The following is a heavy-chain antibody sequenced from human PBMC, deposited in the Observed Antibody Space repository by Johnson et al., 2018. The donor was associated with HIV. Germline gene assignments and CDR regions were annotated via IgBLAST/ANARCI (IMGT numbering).Heavy chain of an antibody. CDR2: INWTGGRT. CDR3: AKDVSRTTVVTFDAFDI. D-gene: IGHD4-23*01. Sequence: WVSCINWTGGRTGYADYVKGRFTISRDNTKNSLYVQMNSLKVEDTAFYYCAKDVSRTTVVTFDAFDIWGQGTMVTVSS. J-gene: IGHJ3*02. V-gene: IGHV3-20*03.